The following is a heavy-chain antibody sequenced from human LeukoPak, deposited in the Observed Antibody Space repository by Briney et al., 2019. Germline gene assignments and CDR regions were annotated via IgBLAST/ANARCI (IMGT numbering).Heavy chain of an antibody. V-gene: IGHV3-11*01. CDR1: GFIFSDHY. Sequence: KPGGSLRLSCAASGFIFSDHYMGLIRQVPGKGLEWLSYSSSSGNTTHYADSVRGRFTISRDNAKNSLFLQMNSLRVEDTAIYYCARDGTSSWYFDSWGQGTLVTVAS. CDR3: ARDGTSSWYFDS. J-gene: IGHJ4*02. D-gene: IGHD6-13*01. CDR2: SSSSGNTT.